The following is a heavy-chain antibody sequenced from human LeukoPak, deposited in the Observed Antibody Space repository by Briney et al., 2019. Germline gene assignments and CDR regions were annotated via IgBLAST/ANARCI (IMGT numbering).Heavy chain of an antibody. D-gene: IGHD4-17*01. CDR2: IYYTGST. CDR3: ARADYGDRRYYFDY. CDR1: GGSFGLYC. Sequence: SETLSLTCSVSGGSFGLYCWSWIRQPPGKGLEWIGYIYYTGSTNCNPSLKSRVTISLDMSKNRLSLKLSSVTAEGTAVYYYARADYGDRRYYFDYWGRGTLVTVSS. J-gene: IGHJ4*02. V-gene: IGHV4-59*01.